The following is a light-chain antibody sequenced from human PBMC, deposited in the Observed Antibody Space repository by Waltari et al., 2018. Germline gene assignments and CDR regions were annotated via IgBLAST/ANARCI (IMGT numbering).Light chain of an antibody. V-gene: IGLV3-1*01. CDR3: QAWESSTLV. Sequence: SYELIQPPSVSVSPGTTASITCSGDKLGDKYVCWYQQKPGQSPVLVIYQDDKRPSGNPERFSGSNSGNTATLTISGTQAMDEADYYCQAWESSTLVFGGGTKLTV. J-gene: IGLJ2*01. CDR1: KLGDKY. CDR2: QDD.